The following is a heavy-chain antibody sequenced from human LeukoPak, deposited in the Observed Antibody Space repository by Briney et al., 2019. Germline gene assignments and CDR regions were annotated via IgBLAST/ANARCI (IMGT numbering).Heavy chain of an antibody. CDR1: GYTFTSYY. V-gene: IGHV1-46*01. CDR2: INPSGGST. Sequence: GASVKVSCKASGYTFTSYYMHWVRQAPGQGLEWMGIINPSGGSTSYAQKFQGRVTMTRDMSTSTVYMELSSPRSEDTAVYYRARQLRFGGGGFDPWGQGTLVTVSS. J-gene: IGHJ5*02. CDR3: ARQLRFGGGGFDP. D-gene: IGHD3-10*01.